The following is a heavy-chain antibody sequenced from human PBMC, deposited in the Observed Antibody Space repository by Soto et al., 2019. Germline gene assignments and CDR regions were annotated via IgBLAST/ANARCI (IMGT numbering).Heavy chain of an antibody. J-gene: IGHJ4*02. D-gene: IGHD6-19*01. V-gene: IGHV1-69*13. CDR2: IIPIFGTA. Sequence: ASVQVSCKASGGTFSSYAISWVRQAPGQGLEWMGGIIPIFGTANYAQKFQGRVTITADESTSTAYMELSSLRSEDTAVYYCARGWYSSGWYGYWGQGTLVTVSS. CDR3: ARGWYSSGWYGY. CDR1: GGTFSSYA.